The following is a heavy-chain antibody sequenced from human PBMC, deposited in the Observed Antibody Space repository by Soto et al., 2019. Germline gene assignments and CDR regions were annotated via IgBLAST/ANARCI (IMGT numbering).Heavy chain of an antibody. Sequence: ASVKVSCKASGYTFTSYCIHWVRQAPGQRLEWMGWINPKTGDTTYAQKFQGRVTLTRDTSISTAYMELGRLGSDDTAVYYCARDNSGIEYGDFDYWGQGTLVNVSS. CDR3: ARDNSGIEYGDFDY. D-gene: IGHD1-26*01. J-gene: IGHJ4*02. CDR2: INPKTGDT. CDR1: GYTFTSYC. V-gene: IGHV1-2*02.